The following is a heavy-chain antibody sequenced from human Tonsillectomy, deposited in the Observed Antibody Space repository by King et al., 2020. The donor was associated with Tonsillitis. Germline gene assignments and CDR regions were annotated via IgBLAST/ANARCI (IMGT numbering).Heavy chain of an antibody. Sequence: QLQESGPGLVKPSETLSLTCTVSGGSISSNSHFWGWIRQPPGKGLEWIGSIYYSGSTYSNPSIKSRVTISVDTTKNQFSLKHDSVTAADTAVYYCARARGGDYESSGYYQDAFDIWGRRRMVGLSS. V-gene: IGHV4-39*07. CDR2: IYYSGST. CDR3: ARARGGDYESSGYYQDAFDI. D-gene: IGHD3-22*01. CDR1: GGSISSNSHF. J-gene: IGHJ3*02.